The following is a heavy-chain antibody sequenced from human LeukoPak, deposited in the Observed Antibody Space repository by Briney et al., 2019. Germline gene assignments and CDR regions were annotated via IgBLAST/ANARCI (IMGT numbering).Heavy chain of an antibody. V-gene: IGHV1-18*01. CDR1: GYTFTSYG. Sequence: ASVKVSCKASGYTFTSYGISRVRQAPGQGLEWMGWISAYNGNTNYAQKLQGRVTITTDTSTSTAYMELRSLRSDDTAVYYCARVAGEFIAARNFDYWGQGTLVTVSS. D-gene: IGHD6-6*01. CDR2: ISAYNGNT. CDR3: ARVAGEFIAARNFDY. J-gene: IGHJ4*02.